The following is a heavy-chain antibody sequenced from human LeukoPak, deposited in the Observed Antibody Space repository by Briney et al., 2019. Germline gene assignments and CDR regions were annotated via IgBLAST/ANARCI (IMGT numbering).Heavy chain of an antibody. D-gene: IGHD3-22*01. CDR3: ARDKNYYDSSGYYYSQAFDI. J-gene: IGHJ3*02. V-gene: IGHV4-59*01. CDR2: IYYSGST. CDR1: GGSISSYY. Sequence: PSETLSLTCTVSGGSISSYYWSWIRQPPGKGLEWIGYIYYSGSTNYNPSLKSRVTISVDTSKNQFSLKLSSVTAADTAVYYRARDKNYYDSSGYYYSQAFDIWGQGTMVTVSS.